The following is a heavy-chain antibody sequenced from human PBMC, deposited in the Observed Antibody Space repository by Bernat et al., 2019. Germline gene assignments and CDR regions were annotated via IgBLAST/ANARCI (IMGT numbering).Heavy chain of an antibody. CDR3: TAQLGLRLGELSLHRI. CDR2: IKSKTDGGTT. J-gene: IGHJ3*02. D-gene: IGHD3-16*02. Sequence: EVQLVESGGGLVKPGGSLRLSCAASGFTFSNAWMNWVRQAPGKGLEWVGRIKSKTDGGTTDYAAPVKGRFTISRDDSKNTLYLQMNSLKTEDTAVYYCTAQLGLRLGELSLHRIWGQGTMVTVSS. CDR1: GFTFSNAW. V-gene: IGHV3-15*07.